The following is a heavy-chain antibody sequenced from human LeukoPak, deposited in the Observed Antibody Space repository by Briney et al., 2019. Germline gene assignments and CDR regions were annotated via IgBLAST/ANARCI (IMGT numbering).Heavy chain of an antibody. V-gene: IGHV1-8*03. CDR3: ARGRANWFDP. CDR1: GDTFSSYS. J-gene: IGHJ5*02. CDR2: MNPNSGNT. Sequence: ASVKVSCKASGDTFSSYSITWVRQAPGQGLEWMGWMNPNSGNTGYAQKFQGRVTITRNTSISTAYMELSSLRSEDTAVYYCARGRANWFDPWGQGTLVTVSS.